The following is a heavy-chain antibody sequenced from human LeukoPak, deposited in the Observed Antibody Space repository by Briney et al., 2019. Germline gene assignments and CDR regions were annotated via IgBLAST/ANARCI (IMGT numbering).Heavy chain of an antibody. V-gene: IGHV4-4*02. CDR1: GGSISSSNW. CDR2: SYRSGST. J-gene: IGHJ6*02. D-gene: IGHD3-10*01. Sequence: SGALSLTCAVSGGSISSSNWWSWVRQPPGKGLEWIGESYRSGSTNYNPSLKSRVTISVDKSKNQFSLKLSSVTAADTAVYYCAREYYGSGSYYNAGGMDVWGQGTTVTVS. CDR3: AREYYGSGSYYNAGGMDV.